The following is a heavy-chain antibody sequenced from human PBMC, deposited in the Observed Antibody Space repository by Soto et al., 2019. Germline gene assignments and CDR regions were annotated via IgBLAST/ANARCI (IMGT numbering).Heavy chain of an antibody. D-gene: IGHD6-6*01. V-gene: IGHV4-34*01. Sequence: QVQLQQWGAGLLKPSETLSLTCAVYGGSFSGNYWSWIRQPPGEELEWIGEINRSGSTNSNPSLKSRVTISVDTSKNQFSLKLSSVTAADTAVYFCARGRRQQLVRSAASDWFDPWGQGTLVTVSS. CDR1: GGSFSGNY. CDR3: ARGRRQQLVRSAASDWFDP. CDR2: INRSGST. J-gene: IGHJ5*02.